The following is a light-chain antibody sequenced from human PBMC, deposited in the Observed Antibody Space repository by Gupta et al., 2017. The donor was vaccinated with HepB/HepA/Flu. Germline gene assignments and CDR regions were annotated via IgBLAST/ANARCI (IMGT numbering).Light chain of an antibody. CDR1: QSISTH. V-gene: IGKV1-39*01. CDR3: QQSHSPPLT. J-gene: IGKJ4*01. Sequence: DIQMTQSPSSLSASVGDRVTITCRASQSISTHLNWYQQKPGKAPKVLIYAASSLQSGVPSRFSGSGSGTDFTLTISSLQPEDFATFYCQQSHSPPLTFGGGTKVEIK. CDR2: AAS.